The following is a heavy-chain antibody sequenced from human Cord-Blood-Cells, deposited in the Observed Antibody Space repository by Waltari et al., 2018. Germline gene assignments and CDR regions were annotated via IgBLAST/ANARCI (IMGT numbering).Heavy chain of an antibody. CDR2: MRNKANSDAT. Sequence: EVQLVESGGGLVQPGGSLKLSCAASGFTFSGSAMHWVRQASGKGLGGVGGMRNKANSDATAYAASVKGRFTISRDDSKNTAYLQMNSLKTEDTAVYYCTSRVGATYYWGQGTLVTVSS. V-gene: IGHV3-73*02. J-gene: IGHJ4*02. CDR3: TSRVGATYY. D-gene: IGHD1-26*01. CDR1: GFTFSGSA.